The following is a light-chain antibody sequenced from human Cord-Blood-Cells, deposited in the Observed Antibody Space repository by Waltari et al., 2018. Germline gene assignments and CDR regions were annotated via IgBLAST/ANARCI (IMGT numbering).Light chain of an antibody. CDR1: SRDVGGYND. V-gene: IGLV2-14*01. CDR2: EVS. Sequence: SALTQPASVSGSPGQSITISCTGTSRDVGGYNDFSWYQQHPGKAPKLMIYEVSNRPSGVSNRFSGSKSGNTASLTISGLQAEDEADYYCSSYTSSSSVVFGGGTKLTVL. J-gene: IGLJ2*01. CDR3: SSYTSSSSVV.